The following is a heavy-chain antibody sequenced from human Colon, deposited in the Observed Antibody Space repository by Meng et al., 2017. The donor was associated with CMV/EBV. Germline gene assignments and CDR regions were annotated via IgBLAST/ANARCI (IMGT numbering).Heavy chain of an antibody. CDR3: AKEQGFGSYRTADH. Sequence: SGFTFSSCGMHWVRQAPGMGLVWVAVFAYNGKDVCNSDSVKGSFTVSRADSTNTVYLQMNSLRAEATAVYYCAKEQGFGSYRTADHWGQGTLVTVSS. CDR1: GFTFSSCG. CDR2: FAYNGKDV. J-gene: IGHJ4*02. V-gene: IGHV3-30*18. D-gene: IGHD3-22*01.